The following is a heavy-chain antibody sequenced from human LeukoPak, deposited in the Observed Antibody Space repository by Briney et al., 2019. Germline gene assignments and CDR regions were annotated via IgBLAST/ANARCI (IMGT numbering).Heavy chain of an antibody. Sequence: GGSLRLSCAASGVTFTNAWMSWVRQAPGKGLEWVGRIKSKTDGGTTDYAAPVKGRFTISRDDSKNTLYLQMNSLKIEDTAVYYCAARYNWNDLAYWGQGTLVTVSS. CDR2: IKSKTDGGTT. CDR3: AARYNWNDLAY. CDR1: GVTFTNAW. J-gene: IGHJ4*02. D-gene: IGHD1-1*01. V-gene: IGHV3-15*01.